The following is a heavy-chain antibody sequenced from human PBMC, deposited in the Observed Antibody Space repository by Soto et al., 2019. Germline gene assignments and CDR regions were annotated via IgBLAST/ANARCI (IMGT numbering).Heavy chain of an antibody. V-gene: IGHV3-21*01. CDR2: ISSNSAYI. D-gene: IGHD6-13*01. CDR3: TRDASRDSSARGWFDP. J-gene: IGHJ5*02. CDR1: GFTFRSFT. Sequence: LRLSCAASGFTFRSFTVNWVRQAPGKGLEWVSTISSNSAYIYYTDALRGRFTISRDNAKNSLHLQMNSLRAEDTAVYYCTRDASRDSSARGWFDPWGPGTLVTVSS.